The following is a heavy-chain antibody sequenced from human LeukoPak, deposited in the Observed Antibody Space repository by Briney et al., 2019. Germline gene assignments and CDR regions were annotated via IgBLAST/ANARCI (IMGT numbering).Heavy chain of an antibody. CDR1: GYGFTSYW. CDR3: ARLSQADILTGDAFDI. D-gene: IGHD3-9*01. J-gene: IGHJ3*02. Sequence: GESLKISCKGSGYGFTSYWIGWVRQMPGKGVGWMGIIYSGGSDTRYSPSFQSRVTISADKSISTAYLQWSSLKASDTAMYYCARLSQADILTGDAFDIWGQGAMVTVSS. V-gene: IGHV5-51*01. CDR2: IYSGGSDT.